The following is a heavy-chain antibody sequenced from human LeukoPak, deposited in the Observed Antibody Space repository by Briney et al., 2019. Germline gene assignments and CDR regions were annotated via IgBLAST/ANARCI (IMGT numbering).Heavy chain of an antibody. Sequence: ASVTVSRKSSGYTFTTYEIHWVRQATGQGLEWMGWMNPNSGNTGYVQNFQGRVTITRTTSINTAYMELISLRSEDTAVYYCARGASRSFDYWGQGTLVTVSS. V-gene: IGHV1-8*03. CDR3: ARGASRSFDY. J-gene: IGHJ4*02. CDR2: MNPNSGNT. CDR1: GYTFTTYE.